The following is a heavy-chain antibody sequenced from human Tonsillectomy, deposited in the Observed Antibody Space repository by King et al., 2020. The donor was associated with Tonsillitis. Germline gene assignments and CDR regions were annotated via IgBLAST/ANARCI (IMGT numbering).Heavy chain of an antibody. CDR1: GGSLSSGDYY. CDR3: ARELLNFWSGYYTGWFDP. CDR2: IYYSGST. Sequence: VQLQESGPGLVKPSQTLSLTCTVSGGSLSSGDYYWSWIRQPPGKGLEWIGYIYYSGSTYYNPSLKSRVTISVDTSKNQFSLKLSSGTAADTAVYYCARELLNFWSGYYTGWFDPWGQGTLVTVSS. D-gene: IGHD3-3*01. J-gene: IGHJ5*02. V-gene: IGHV4-30-4*01.